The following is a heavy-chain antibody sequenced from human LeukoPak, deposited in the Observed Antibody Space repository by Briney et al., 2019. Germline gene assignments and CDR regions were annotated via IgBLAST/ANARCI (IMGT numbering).Heavy chain of an antibody. J-gene: IGHJ5*02. CDR2: INHSGST. CDR3: ARGNVLLWFGESLNWFDP. D-gene: IGHD3-10*01. V-gene: IGHV4-34*01. CDR1: GGSFSGYY. Sequence: SETLSLTCAVYGGSFSGYYWSWIRQPPGKGLEWIGEINHSGSTSYNPSLKSRVTISVDTSKNQFSLRLSSVTAADTAVYYCARGNVLLWFGESLNWFDPWGQGTLVTVSS.